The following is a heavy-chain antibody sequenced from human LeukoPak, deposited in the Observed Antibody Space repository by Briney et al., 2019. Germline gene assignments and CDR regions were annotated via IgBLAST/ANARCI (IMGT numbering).Heavy chain of an antibody. D-gene: IGHD1-26*01. CDR3: ATLAVGATRLDYFDY. CDR1: GYTFTSYG. V-gene: IGHV1-18*01. Sequence: ASVKVSCKASGYTFTSYGISWVRQAPGQGLEWMGWISAYNGNTNYAQKLQGRVSMTEDTTTDTAYMELSSVRSEDTAVYYCATLAVGATRLDYFDYWGQGTLVTVSS. CDR2: ISAYNGNT. J-gene: IGHJ4*02.